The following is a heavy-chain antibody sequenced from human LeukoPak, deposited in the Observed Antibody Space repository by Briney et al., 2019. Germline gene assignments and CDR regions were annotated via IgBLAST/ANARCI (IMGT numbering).Heavy chain of an antibody. Sequence: PGGSLRLSCAASGFTFSSYAMHWVRQAPGKGLEWVSVISDNDGRTYYADSVKGRFTISRDNSKNTLYLQMNSLRAEDTAVYYCARSIFGVTHGFDIWGQGTMVTVPS. V-gene: IGHV3-23*01. CDR3: ARSIFGVTHGFDI. D-gene: IGHD3-3*01. CDR2: ISDNDGRT. CDR1: GFTFSSYA. J-gene: IGHJ3*02.